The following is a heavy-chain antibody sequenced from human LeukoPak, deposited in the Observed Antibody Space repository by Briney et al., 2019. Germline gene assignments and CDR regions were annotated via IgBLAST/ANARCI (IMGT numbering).Heavy chain of an antibody. CDR2: IWYDGSNK. J-gene: IGHJ3*02. CDR1: GFTFSSYG. CDR3: ARVPGYYDSSGYGLGAFDI. Sequence: TSLRLSCAASGFTFSSYGMRWGRQAPGKGLEWVAVIWYDGSNKYYADSVKGRFTISRDNSKNTLYLQMNSLRAADTAVYYCARVPGYYDSSGYGLGAFDIWGQGTMVTVSS. D-gene: IGHD3-22*01. V-gene: IGHV3-33*01.